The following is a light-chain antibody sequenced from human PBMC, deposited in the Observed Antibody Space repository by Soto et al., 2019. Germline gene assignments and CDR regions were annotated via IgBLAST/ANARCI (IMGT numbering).Light chain of an antibody. J-gene: IGLJ2*01. Sequence: QSVLTQPASVSGSPGQSITISCTGTSSDVGSYNLVSWYQQHPGKAPKLMIYEVSKRPSGVSNRFSGSKSGNTASLTISGLQAEDEADYYCCAYAGSSTLVVFGGGTKLNVL. CDR2: EVS. CDR3: CAYAGSSTLVV. V-gene: IGLV2-23*02. CDR1: SSDVGSYNL.